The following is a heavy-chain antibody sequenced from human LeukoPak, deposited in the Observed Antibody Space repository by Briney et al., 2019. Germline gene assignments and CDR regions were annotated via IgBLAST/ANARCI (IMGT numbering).Heavy chain of an antibody. J-gene: IGHJ4*02. Sequence: GGFLRLSCAASRFTFSSYWMGWVRQAPGKGLEWVANIKQDGSEKYYVDSVKGRFTISRDNAKNSVYLQMNSLRAEDAAVYYCATSRTFDYWGQGTLVTVSS. CDR2: IKQDGSEK. CDR3: ATSRTFDY. V-gene: IGHV3-7*03. CDR1: RFTFSSYW.